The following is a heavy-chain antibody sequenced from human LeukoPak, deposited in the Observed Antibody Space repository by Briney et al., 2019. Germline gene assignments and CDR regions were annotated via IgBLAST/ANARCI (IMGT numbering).Heavy chain of an antibody. D-gene: IGHD1-26*01. J-gene: IGHJ4*02. Sequence: GGSLRLSCAASGFSVGSKYMTWVRQAPGKGLEWVSIIYDNDSTYYADSVKGRFTISRDNSKNTLYLQMNSLRAEDTAVYYCAKDGLSGSYHPPQYWGQGTLVTVSS. CDR2: IYDNDST. V-gene: IGHV3-53*01. CDR3: AKDGLSGSYHPPQY. CDR1: GFSVGSKY.